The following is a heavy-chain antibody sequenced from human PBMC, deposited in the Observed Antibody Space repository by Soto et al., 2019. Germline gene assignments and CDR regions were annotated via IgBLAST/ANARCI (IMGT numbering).Heavy chain of an antibody. CDR2: IIPIFGTP. CDR3: TREDERWFAP. V-gene: IGHV1-69*12. Sequence: QVQLVQSGAEVKKPGSSVTVSCKASGGTFSSYAINWVRQAPGQGLEWMGGIIPIFGTPDYAQKLQGRVTITADESTATAYMELSSLRSEDTAVYYCTREDERWFAPWGQGTLVTVST. CDR1: GGTFSSYA. J-gene: IGHJ5*02.